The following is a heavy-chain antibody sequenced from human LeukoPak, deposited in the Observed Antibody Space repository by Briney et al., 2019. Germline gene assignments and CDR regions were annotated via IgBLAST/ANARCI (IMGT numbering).Heavy chain of an antibody. D-gene: IGHD4-17*01. CDR1: GYSISSGYY. CDR3: ARTPTVTTRAGGFDY. CDR2: IYHSGST. Sequence: SETLSLTCAVSGYSISSGYYWGWIRPPPGKGLEWIGSIYHSGSTYYNPSLKSRVTISVDTSKNQFSLKLSSVTAADTAVYYCARTPTVTTRAGGFDYWGQGTLVTVSS. J-gene: IGHJ4*02. V-gene: IGHV4-38-2*01.